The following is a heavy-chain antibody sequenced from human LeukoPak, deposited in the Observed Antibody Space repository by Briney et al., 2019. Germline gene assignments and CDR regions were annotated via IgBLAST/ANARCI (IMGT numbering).Heavy chain of an antibody. V-gene: IGHV3-30*02. CDR1: GFTFSSYG. CDR3: AKDIRYSSSWTFDY. J-gene: IGHJ4*02. CDR2: IRYDGSNK. Sequence: PGGSLRLSCAASGFTFSSYGMHWVRQAPGKGLEWVAFIRYDGSNKYYADSVKGRFTISRDNAKNSLYLQMNSLRAEDTALYYCAKDIRYSSSWTFDYWGQGTLVTVSS. D-gene: IGHD6-13*01.